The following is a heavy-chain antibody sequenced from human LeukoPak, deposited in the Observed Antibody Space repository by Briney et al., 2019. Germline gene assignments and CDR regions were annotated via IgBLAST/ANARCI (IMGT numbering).Heavy chain of an antibody. D-gene: IGHD6-19*01. CDR1: GGSLSGYY. Sequence: PSETLSLTCAVYGGSLSGYYWSWIRQPPGKGLEWIGEINHSGSTNHNPSLKSRVTISVDTSKNQVSLKLSSVTAADTAVYYCARGKTVAGTIGGVNYWGQGTLVTVSS. V-gene: IGHV4-34*01. CDR2: INHSGST. J-gene: IGHJ4*02. CDR3: ARGKTVAGTIGGVNY.